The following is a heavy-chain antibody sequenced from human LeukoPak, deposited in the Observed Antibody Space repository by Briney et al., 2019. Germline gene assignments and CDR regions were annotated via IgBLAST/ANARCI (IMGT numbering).Heavy chain of an antibody. CDR1: GGSISSSSYY. CDR2: IYYSGST. J-gene: IGHJ4*02. V-gene: IGHV4-39*01. Sequence: SETLSLTCTVSGGSISSSSYYWGWIRQPPGKGLEWIGSIYYSGSTYYNPSLKSRVTISVDTSKNQFSLKLSSVTAADTAVYYCARRRGRGFDYWGQGTLSPSPQ. D-gene: IGHD1-26*01. CDR3: ARRRGRGFDY.